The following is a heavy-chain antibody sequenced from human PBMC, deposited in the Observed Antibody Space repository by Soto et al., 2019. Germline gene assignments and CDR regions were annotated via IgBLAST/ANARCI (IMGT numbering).Heavy chain of an antibody. Sequence: GASVKVSCKASGGTFSSYAISWVRQAPGQGLEWMGGIIPIFGTANYAQKFQGRVTITADESTSTAYMELSSLRSEDTTVYYCARDRTTPGAFDIWGQGTMVTV. CDR3: ARDRTTPGAFDI. J-gene: IGHJ3*02. CDR2: IIPIFGTA. D-gene: IGHD4-17*01. V-gene: IGHV1-69*13. CDR1: GGTFSSYA.